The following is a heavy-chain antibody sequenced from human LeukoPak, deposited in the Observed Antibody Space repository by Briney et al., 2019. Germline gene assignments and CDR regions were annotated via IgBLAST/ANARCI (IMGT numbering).Heavy chain of an antibody. CDR3: ARQDSSSWYGSNWFDP. J-gene: IGHJ5*02. Sequence: KSSETLSLTCAVYGGSFSGYYWSWIRQPPGKGLEWIGEINHSGSTNYNPSLKSRVTISVDMSKNQFSLKLSSVTAADTAVYYCARQDSSSWYGSNWFDPWGQGTLVTVSS. CDR2: INHSGST. V-gene: IGHV4-34*01. CDR1: GGSFSGYY. D-gene: IGHD6-13*01.